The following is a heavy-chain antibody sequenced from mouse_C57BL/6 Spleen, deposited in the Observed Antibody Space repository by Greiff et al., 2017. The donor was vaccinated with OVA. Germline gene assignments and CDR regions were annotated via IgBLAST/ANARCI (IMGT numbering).Heavy chain of an antibody. Sequence: QVQLKQSGAELVKPGASVKISCKASGYAFSSYWMNWVKQRPGKGLEWIGQIYPGDGDTNYNGKFKGKATLTADKSSSTAYMQLSSLTSEDSAVYVCAREGDYSNRYAMDYWGQGTTVTVSS. CDR3: AREGDYSNRYAMDY. CDR1: GYAFSSYW. J-gene: IGHJ4*01. CDR2: IYPGDGDT. D-gene: IGHD2-5*01. V-gene: IGHV1-80*01.